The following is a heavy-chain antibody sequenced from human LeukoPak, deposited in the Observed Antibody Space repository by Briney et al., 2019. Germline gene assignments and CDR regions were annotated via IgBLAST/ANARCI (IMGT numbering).Heavy chain of an antibody. D-gene: IGHD6-13*01. CDR1: GGSISSGGYY. Sequence: SETLSLTCTVSGGSISSGGYYWSWIRQHPGKGLEWIGYIYYSGSTYYNPSLKSRVTISVDTSKNQFSLKLSSVTAADTAVYYCARVVPFSWYSDCWGQGTLVTVSS. CDR2: IYYSGST. V-gene: IGHV4-31*03. J-gene: IGHJ4*02. CDR3: ARVVPFSWYSDC.